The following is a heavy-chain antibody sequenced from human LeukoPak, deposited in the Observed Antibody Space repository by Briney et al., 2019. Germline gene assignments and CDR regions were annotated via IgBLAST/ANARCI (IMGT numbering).Heavy chain of an antibody. Sequence: GGSLRLSCAASGFTFSSYWMSWVRQAPGKGLEWVANIKQDGSEKYYVDSVKGRFTISRDNAKNSLYLQMNSLRAEDTAVYYCARDKIVGPTTLDYWGQGTLVTVSS. CDR1: GFTFSSYW. CDR3: ARDKIVGPTTLDY. CDR2: IKQDGSEK. D-gene: IGHD1-26*01. J-gene: IGHJ4*02. V-gene: IGHV3-7*01.